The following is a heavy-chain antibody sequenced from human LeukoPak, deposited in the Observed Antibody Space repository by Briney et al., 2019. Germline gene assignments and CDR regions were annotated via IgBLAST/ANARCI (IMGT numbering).Heavy chain of an antibody. Sequence: GGSLRLSCAASGFTVSSNYMSWVRQAPGKGLEWVSVIYRGGNTDYAESVKGRFTISRDSSKNTVHLQMNSLRAEDTAVYYCARGTGKGTTPNWFDPWGQGTLVTVS. CDR2: IYRGGNT. CDR3: ARGTGKGTTPNWFDP. D-gene: IGHD1-7*01. J-gene: IGHJ5*02. V-gene: IGHV3-53*01. CDR1: GFTVSSNY.